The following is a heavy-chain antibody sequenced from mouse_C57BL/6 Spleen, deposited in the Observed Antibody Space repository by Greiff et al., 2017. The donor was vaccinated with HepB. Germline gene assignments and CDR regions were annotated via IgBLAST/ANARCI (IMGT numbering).Heavy chain of an antibody. D-gene: IGHD3-2*02. V-gene: IGHV5-9-1*02. CDR2: ISSGGDYI. CDR1: GFTFSSYA. CDR3: TRALDSSGYVDY. J-gene: IGHJ2*01. Sequence: EVKLMESGEGLVKPGGSLKLSCAASGFTFSSYAMSWVRQTPEKRLEWVAYISSGGDYIYYADTVKGRFTISRDNARNTLYLQMSSLKSEDTAMYYCTRALDSSGYVDYWGQGTTLTVSS.